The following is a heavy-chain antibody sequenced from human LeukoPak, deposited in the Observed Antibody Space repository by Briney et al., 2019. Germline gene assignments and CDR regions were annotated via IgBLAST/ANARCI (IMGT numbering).Heavy chain of an antibody. CDR3: ARDPRTGYYYGMDV. CDR1: GGSISSGGYY. V-gene: IGHV4-31*03. J-gene: IGHJ6*02. Sequence: SQTLSLTCTVSGGSISSGGYYWRWIRQHPGKGLEWIGYIYYSGSTYYNPSLKSRVTISVDTSKNQFSLKLSSVTAADTAVYYCARDPRTGYYYGMDVWGQGTTVTVSS. CDR2: IYYSGST.